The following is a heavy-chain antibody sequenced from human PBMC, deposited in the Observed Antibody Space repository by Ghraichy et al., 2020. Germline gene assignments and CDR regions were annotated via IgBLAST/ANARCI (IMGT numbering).Heavy chain of an antibody. J-gene: IGHJ4*02. Sequence: SCAASGFTFSSYDLTWVRQAPGKGLELVSSISSRGSTSYTDSVKGRFTISRDNAKNLVHLQMNSLKDEDTAMYYCARGYGSGRSYGWGQGILVTVSS. CDR1: GFTFSSYD. CDR3: ARGYGSGRSYG. V-gene: IGHV3-69-1*01. CDR2: ISSRGST. D-gene: IGHD3-10*01.